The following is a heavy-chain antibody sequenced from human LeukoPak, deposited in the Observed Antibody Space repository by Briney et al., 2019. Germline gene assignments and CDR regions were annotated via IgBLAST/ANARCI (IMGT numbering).Heavy chain of an antibody. CDR1: GFTFSDYY. D-gene: IGHD2-15*01. Sequence: GGSLRLSCAASGFTFSDYYMSWIRQAPGKGLEWVSSISSSSYIYYADSVKGRFTIPRDNAKNSLYLQMNSLRAEDTAVYYCASNPPELFSSFYGMDVWGQGTTVTVSS. CDR2: ISSSSYI. CDR3: ASNPPELFSSFYGMDV. V-gene: IGHV3-69-1*01. J-gene: IGHJ6*02.